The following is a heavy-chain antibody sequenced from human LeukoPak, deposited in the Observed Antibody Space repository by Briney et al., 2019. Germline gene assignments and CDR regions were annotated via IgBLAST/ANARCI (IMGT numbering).Heavy chain of an antibody. CDR1: GFTFSSYG. D-gene: IGHD2-21*02. CDR2: IRYDGSNK. CDR3: ARDPAPRAYCGGDCVAYAFDI. V-gene: IGHV3-30*02. J-gene: IGHJ3*02. Sequence: QSGGSLRLSCAASGFTFSSYGMHWVRQAPGKGLEWVAFIRYDGSNKYYADSVKGRFTISRDNSKNTLYLQMNSLRAEDTAVYYCARDPAPRAYCGGDCVAYAFDIWGQGTMVTVSS.